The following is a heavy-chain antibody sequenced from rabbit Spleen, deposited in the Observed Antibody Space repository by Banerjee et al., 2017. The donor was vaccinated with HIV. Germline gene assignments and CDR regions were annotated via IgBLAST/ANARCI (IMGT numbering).Heavy chain of an antibody. CDR2: IDTVFGIT. CDR1: GFSFSSNW. D-gene: IGHD1-1*01. V-gene: IGHV1S7*01. CDR3: VRDQAHMLDL. Sequence: QSLEESGGGLVKPGGTLTLTCTVSGFSFSSNWICWVRQAPGKGLEWIACIDTVFGITNYANWVNGRFTISSHNAQNTLYLQLNSLTAADTATYFCVRDQAHMLDLWGPGTLVTVS. J-gene: IGHJ4*01.